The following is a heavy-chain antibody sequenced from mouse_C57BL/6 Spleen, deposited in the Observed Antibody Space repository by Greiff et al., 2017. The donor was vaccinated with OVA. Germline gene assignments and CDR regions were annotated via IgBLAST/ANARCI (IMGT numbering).Heavy chain of an antibody. D-gene: IGHD2-4*01. CDR3: TRDQGYDYDVAWFAY. CDR2: ISSGGDYI. J-gene: IGHJ3*01. CDR1: GFTFSSYA. V-gene: IGHV5-9-1*02. Sequence: DVQLVESGEGLVKPGGSLKLSCAASGFTFSSYAMSWVRQTPEKRLEWVAYISSGGDYIYYADTVKGRFTISRDNARNTLYLQMSSLKSEDTAMYYCTRDQGYDYDVAWFAYWGQGTLVTVSA.